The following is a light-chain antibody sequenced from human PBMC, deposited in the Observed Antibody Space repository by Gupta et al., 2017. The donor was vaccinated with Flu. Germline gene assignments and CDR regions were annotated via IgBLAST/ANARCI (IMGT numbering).Light chain of an antibody. J-gene: IGLJ1*01. CDR2: EVS. CDR3: CSYRDSGTLV. Sequence: QSALTQPASVSGSPGQSITISCTGTSTDIGSYDYVSWYQQHPGKAPKLIIFEVSDRPSGISNRFSGSKSANTASLTISGLQAEDEADYYCCSYRDSGTLVFGTGTRVNVV. CDR1: STDIGSYDY. V-gene: IGLV2-14*01.